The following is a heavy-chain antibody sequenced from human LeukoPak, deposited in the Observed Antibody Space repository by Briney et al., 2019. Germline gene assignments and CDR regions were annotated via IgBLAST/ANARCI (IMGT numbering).Heavy chain of an antibody. CDR2: ISSSGSTI. J-gene: IGHJ5*01. Sequence: GGSLRLSCAASGFTFSTYEMTWVRQSPGKGLEWVSYISSSGSTIYYADSVKGRFTISRDNARNSLYLQMNSLKTEDTAVYYCSTDDPKGGSYYYESSAYYWFDYWGQGTLVTVSS. CDR3: STDDPKGGSYYYESSAYYWFDY. V-gene: IGHV3-48*03. D-gene: IGHD3-22*01. CDR1: GFTFSTYE.